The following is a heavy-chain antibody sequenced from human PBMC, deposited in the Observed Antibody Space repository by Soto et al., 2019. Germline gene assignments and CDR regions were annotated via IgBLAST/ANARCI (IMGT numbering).Heavy chain of an antibody. Sequence: QVQLVESGGGVVQPGRSLRLSCAASGFTFSSYAMHWVRQAPGKGLEWVAVISYDGSNKYYADSVKGRFTISRDNSKNTLYLQMNSLRAEDTAVYYCASPRRETTGNWFDPWGQGTLVTVSS. J-gene: IGHJ5*02. CDR3: ASPRRETTGNWFDP. V-gene: IGHV3-30-3*01. CDR2: ISYDGSNK. CDR1: GFTFSSYA. D-gene: IGHD4-17*01.